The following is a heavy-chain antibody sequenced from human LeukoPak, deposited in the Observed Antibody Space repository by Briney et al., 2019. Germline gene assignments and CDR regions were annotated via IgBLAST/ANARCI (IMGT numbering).Heavy chain of an antibody. V-gene: IGHV3-21*04. J-gene: IGHJ4*02. D-gene: IGHD6-13*01. CDR2: ISSSSTYI. Sequence: GGSLRLSCAAYGSTLSSYTMTWGRQAPGKGLEWVSSISSSSTYIYYADSVKGRFTISRDNAKNSLYLQMNSLRAEDTAIYYCARDWGAAGLWDYWGQGTLVTVSS. CDR3: ARDWGAAGLWDY. CDR1: GSTLSSYT.